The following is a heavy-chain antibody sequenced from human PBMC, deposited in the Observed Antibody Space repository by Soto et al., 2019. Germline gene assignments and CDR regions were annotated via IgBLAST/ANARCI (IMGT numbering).Heavy chain of an antibody. Sequence: EVELVESGGGLVQPGGSLRLACAAAELTFSDYYMDWGRQAPGKGLEWVARSRNKANGDTTEYAASVRGRFTISRDDSTNSLYLHMNSLKTEDTAVYYCARNNGLNRYFDLWGRGTLVTVSS. CDR3: ARNNGLNRYFDL. D-gene: IGHD1-20*01. CDR2: SRNKANGDTT. J-gene: IGHJ2*01. CDR1: ELTFSDYY. V-gene: IGHV3-72*01.